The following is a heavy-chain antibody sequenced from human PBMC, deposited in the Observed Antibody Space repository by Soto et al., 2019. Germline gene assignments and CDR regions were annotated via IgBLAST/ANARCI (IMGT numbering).Heavy chain of an antibody. CDR1: GYSFTSYW. J-gene: IGHJ6*02. V-gene: IGHV5-51*01. CDR2: IYPGDSDT. Sequence: GESMKISCKGSGYSFTSYWIGWVRQMPGKGLEWMGIIYPGDSDTRYSPSFQGQVTISADKSITTAYLQWSSLKASDTAMYYCARTAAAGKYYYGVDVWGQGTTVTVSS. D-gene: IGHD6-13*01. CDR3: ARTAAAGKYYYGVDV.